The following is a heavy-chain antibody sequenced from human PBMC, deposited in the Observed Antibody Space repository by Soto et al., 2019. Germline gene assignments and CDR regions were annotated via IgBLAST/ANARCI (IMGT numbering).Heavy chain of an antibody. V-gene: IGHV4-4*02. CDR3: ARSAGWYAVHS. CDR2: VFHTGTT. D-gene: IGHD6-19*01. Sequence: QVQLQESGPGLVKPSGTLSLTCAVSGDSVSSPYYWCWVRQPPGKGLEWIGEVFHTGTTSYNPSLRSRVTISMDKSNNQFSLDLSSVTAAETAVYYCARSAGWYAVHSWGPGTLVSVSS. CDR1: GDSVSSPYY. J-gene: IGHJ5*01.